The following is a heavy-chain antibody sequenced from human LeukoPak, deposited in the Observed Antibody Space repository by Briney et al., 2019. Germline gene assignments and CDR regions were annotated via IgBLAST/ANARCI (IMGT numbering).Heavy chain of an antibody. CDR1: GGSISSSNW. Sequence: SETLSLTCAVSGGSISSSNWWCWVRQPPGKGLEWIGEIYHSGSTNYNPSLKSRVTISVDKSKNQFSLKLSSVTAADTAVYYCARDSADSYGSYVPWGQGALVTVSS. V-gene: IGHV4-4*02. D-gene: IGHD3-10*01. J-gene: IGHJ5*02. CDR3: ARDSADSYGSYVP. CDR2: IYHSGST.